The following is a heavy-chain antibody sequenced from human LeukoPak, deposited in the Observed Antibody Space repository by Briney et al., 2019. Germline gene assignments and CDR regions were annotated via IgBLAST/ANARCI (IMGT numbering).Heavy chain of an antibody. CDR3: ARLGYCSSTSCYDY. D-gene: IGHD2-2*01. V-gene: IGHV4-4*07. CDR1: GGSISSYY. J-gene: IGHJ4*02. CDR2: IYTSGST. Sequence: SETLSLTCTVSGGSISSYYWSWIRQPAGKGLEWIGRIYTSGSTNYNPSLKSRVTMSVDTSKNQFSLKLSSVTAADTAVYYCARLGYCSSTSCYDYWGQGTLVTVSS.